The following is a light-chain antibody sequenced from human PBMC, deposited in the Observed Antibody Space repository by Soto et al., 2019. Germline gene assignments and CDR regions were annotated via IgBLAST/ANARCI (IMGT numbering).Light chain of an antibody. CDR1: SSNIETNT. J-gene: IGLJ7*01. CDR2: KDN. CDR3: AAWDDSLNGPHFV. Sequence: QSVLTQPPSASGTPGQRVTISCSGSSSNIETNTVNWYQQLPRTAPKLLIYKDNQRPSGVPDRFSGSKSGTSASLAISGLQSEDEADYYCAAWDDSLNGPHFVFGSGTQLTVL. V-gene: IGLV1-44*01.